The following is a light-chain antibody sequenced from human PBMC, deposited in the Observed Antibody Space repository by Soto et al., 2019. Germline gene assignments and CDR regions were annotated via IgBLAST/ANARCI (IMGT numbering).Light chain of an antibody. CDR3: NSYTSSSTYV. J-gene: IGLJ1*01. Sequence: QSVLTQPASVSGSTGQSITISCTGTSSVVGGFNYVSWYQQHPGEAPKLMIYDVTNRPSGVSYRFSGSRSGTTASLTISGLQAEDEAEYYCNSYTSSSTYVFGTGTKATVL. V-gene: IGLV2-14*03. CDR2: DVT. CDR1: SSVVGGFNY.